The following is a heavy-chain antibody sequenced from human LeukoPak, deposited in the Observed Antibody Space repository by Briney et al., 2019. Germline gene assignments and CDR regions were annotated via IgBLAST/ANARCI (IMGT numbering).Heavy chain of an antibody. CDR3: AREIYSSSFYFDY. CDR2: ISSSGSTI. J-gene: IGHJ4*02. Sequence: PGGALRLSCAASGFTFSDYYMSWIRQAPGKGLEWVSYISSSGSTIYYADSVKGRFTISRDNAKNSLYLQMNSLRAEDTAVYYCAREIYSSSFYFDYWGQGTLVTVSS. V-gene: IGHV3-11*01. D-gene: IGHD6-13*01. CDR1: GFTFSDYY.